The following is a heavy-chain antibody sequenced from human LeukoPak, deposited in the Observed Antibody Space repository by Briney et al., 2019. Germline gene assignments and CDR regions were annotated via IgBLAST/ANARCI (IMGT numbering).Heavy chain of an antibody. Sequence: SETLSLTCTVSGGSISSSTYYWGWIRQPPGKGLEWIGSIYYSGSTYYNPSLKSRFTTSLDTSKNQFSLNPSSVTAADTAVYYCTGELAGTTVHYWGQGTLVTVSS. CDR2: IYYSGST. V-gene: IGHV4-39*07. CDR3: TGELAGTTVHY. D-gene: IGHD1-7*01. J-gene: IGHJ4*02. CDR1: GGSISSSTYY.